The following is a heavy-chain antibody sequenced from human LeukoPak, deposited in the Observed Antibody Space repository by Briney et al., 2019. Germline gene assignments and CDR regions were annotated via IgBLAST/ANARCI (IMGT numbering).Heavy chain of an antibody. J-gene: IGHJ4*02. D-gene: IGHD3-16*01. CDR1: GFTFSSYW. Sequence: GGSLRLSCAASGFTFSSYWMSWVRQAPGKGLEWVANIKQDGREKYYVDSVKGRFTISRDNAKNSLYLQMNSLRAEDTAVYYCARDGVPGYFDYWGQGTLVTVSS. CDR3: ARDGVPGYFDY. V-gene: IGHV3-7*05. CDR2: IKQDGREK.